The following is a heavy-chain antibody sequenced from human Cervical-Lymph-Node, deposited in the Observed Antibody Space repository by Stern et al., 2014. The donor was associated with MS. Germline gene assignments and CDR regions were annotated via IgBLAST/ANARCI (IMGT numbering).Heavy chain of an antibody. J-gene: IGHJ5*01. D-gene: IGHD4-17*01. V-gene: IGHV5-51*01. CDR1: GYNFYTSW. CDR2: IYPGDSDT. Sequence: EVQLVESGAEVKKPGESLKISCKASGYNFYTSWIGWVRQMPGKGLEWMGIIYPGDSDTRYRPSFQGQVTISVDTSLSTAYLQWRSLKASDTGMYFCARYQYGDSRSWFDPWGQGTLVTVSS. CDR3: ARYQYGDSRSWFDP.